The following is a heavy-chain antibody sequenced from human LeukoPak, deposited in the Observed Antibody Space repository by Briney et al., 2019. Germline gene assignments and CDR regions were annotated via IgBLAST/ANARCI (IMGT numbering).Heavy chain of an antibody. CDR3: AKDWGGIAAAYY. CDR2: ISYDGCNK. D-gene: IGHD6-13*01. V-gene: IGHV3-30*18. CDR1: GFTFSSYG. Sequence: GGSLRLSCAASGFTFSSYGMHWVRQAPGKGLEWVAVISYDGCNKYYADSAKGRFTISRDNSKNTLYLQMNSLRAEDTAVYYCAKDWGGIAAAYYWGQGTLVTVSS. J-gene: IGHJ4*02.